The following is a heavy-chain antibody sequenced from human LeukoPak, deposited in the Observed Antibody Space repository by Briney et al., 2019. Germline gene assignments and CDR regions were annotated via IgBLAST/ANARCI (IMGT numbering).Heavy chain of an antibody. V-gene: IGHV3-23*01. CDR2: ISGSGGST. CDR1: GFTFSSYA. D-gene: IGHD1-26*01. CDR3: AKVKRGYSGSLRPTGYYFDY. J-gene: IGHJ4*02. Sequence: GGSLRPSCAASGFTFSSYAMSWVRQAPGKGLEWVSAISGSGGSTYYADSVKGRFTISRDNSKNTLYLQMNSLRAEDTAVYYCAKVKRGYSGSLRPTGYYFDYWGQGTLVTVSS.